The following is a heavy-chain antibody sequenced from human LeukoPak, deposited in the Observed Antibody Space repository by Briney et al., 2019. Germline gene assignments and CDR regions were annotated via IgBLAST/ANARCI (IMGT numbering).Heavy chain of an antibody. CDR1: GFTFGDYA. V-gene: IGHV3-49*04. D-gene: IGHD2-2*01. CDR2: IRSKAYGGTT. Sequence: GGSLRLSCTASGFTFGDYAMSWVRQAPGKGLEWVGFIRSKAYGGTTEYAASVKGRFTISRDDSKSIAYLQMNSLKTEDTAVYYCTRDMVVPADGYYYMDVWGKGTTVTVSS. CDR3: TRDMVVPADGYYYMDV. J-gene: IGHJ6*03.